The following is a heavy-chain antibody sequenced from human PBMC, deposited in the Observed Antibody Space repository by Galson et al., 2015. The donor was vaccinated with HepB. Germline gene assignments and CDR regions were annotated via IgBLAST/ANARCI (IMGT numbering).Heavy chain of an antibody. CDR2: ISAYNGNT. Sequence: SCKASGYTFTSYGISWVRQAPGQGLEWMGWISAYNGNTNYAQKLQGRVTMTTDTSTSTAYMELRSLRSDDTAVYYCARHGGGGGFYHLYALDVWGQGITVTVSS. CDR1: GYTFTSYG. V-gene: IGHV1-18*01. J-gene: IGHJ6*02. D-gene: IGHD2-15*01. CDR3: ARHGGGGGFYHLYALDV.